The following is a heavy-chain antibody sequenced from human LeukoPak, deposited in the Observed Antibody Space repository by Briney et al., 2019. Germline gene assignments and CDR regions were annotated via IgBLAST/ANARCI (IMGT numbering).Heavy chain of an antibody. CDR3: DRSPPSSSTSDWYFDL. Sequence: ASVKVSCKASGYTFTSYGISWVRQAPGQGLEWMGWISAYNGNTNYAQKPQGRVTITTDPSTRTAYTELRSLGSDEPARYYRDRSPPSSSTSDWYFDLWGRGTLVTVSS. CDR2: ISAYNGNT. CDR1: GYTFTSYG. J-gene: IGHJ2*01. D-gene: IGHD6-13*01. V-gene: IGHV1-18*01.